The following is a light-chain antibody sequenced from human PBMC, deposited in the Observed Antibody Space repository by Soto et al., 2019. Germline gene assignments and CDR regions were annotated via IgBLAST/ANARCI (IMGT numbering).Light chain of an antibody. CDR1: QSVSSSY. Sequence: EIVLTQSPGTLSLSPGETATLSCRASQSVSSSYLAWYQQKPGQAPRLLIYGASSRATGIPDRFSGSGSGTDFTLTISRLEPEEFAAYYCQQYGSSFGQGTQLEIK. J-gene: IGKJ5*01. V-gene: IGKV3-20*01. CDR2: GAS. CDR3: QQYGSS.